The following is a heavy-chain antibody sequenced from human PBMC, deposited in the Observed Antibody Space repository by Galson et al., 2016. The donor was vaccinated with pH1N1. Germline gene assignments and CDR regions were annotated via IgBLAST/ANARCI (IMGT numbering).Heavy chain of an antibody. CDR2: INPHTGST. D-gene: IGHD2-2*02. V-gene: IGHV1-2*06. CDR3: MAPITDQTDY. Sequence: SVKVSCKASGYTFTGHFIHWVRQAPGQGLEWMGRINPHTGSTYSTQKFQGRVTMTRDTSITTAYLELNSLRFDDTAVYYCMAPITDQTDYWGQGTLVTVSS. CDR1: GYTFTGHF. J-gene: IGHJ4*02.